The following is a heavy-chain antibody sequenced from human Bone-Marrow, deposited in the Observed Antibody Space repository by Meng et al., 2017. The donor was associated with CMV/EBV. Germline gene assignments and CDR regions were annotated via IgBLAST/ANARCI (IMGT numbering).Heavy chain of an antibody. Sequence: GGSLRLSCAASGFTFSSYAMHWVRQAPGKGLEWVAVISYDGSNKYYADSVKGRFTISRDNSKNTLYLQMNSLRAEDTAVYYCAREAPTVTTDRGGWFDPWGQGTLVTFSS. D-gene: IGHD4-11*01. CDR1: GFTFSSYA. CDR3: AREAPTVTTDRGGWFDP. V-gene: IGHV3-30*04. CDR2: ISYDGSNK. J-gene: IGHJ5*02.